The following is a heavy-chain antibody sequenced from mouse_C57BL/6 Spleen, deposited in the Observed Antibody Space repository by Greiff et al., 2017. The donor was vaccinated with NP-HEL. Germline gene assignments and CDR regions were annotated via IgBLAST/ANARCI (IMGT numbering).Heavy chain of an antibody. Sequence: VQGVESGPGLVAPSQSLSITCTVSGFSLTSYAISWVRQPPGKGLEWLGVIWTGGGTNYNSALKSRLSISKDNSKSQDFLKMNSLQTDDTARYYCARSITTVVGRWYFDVWGTGTTVTVSS. CDR1: GFSLTSYA. J-gene: IGHJ1*03. D-gene: IGHD1-1*01. CDR2: IWTGGGT. CDR3: ARSITTVVGRWYFDV. V-gene: IGHV2-9-1*01.